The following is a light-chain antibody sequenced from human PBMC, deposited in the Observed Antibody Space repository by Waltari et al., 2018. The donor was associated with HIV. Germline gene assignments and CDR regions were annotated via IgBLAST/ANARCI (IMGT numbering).Light chain of an antibody. J-gene: IGKJ5*01. Sequence: IVLTQSPGTRSLSPGERATHSGRASKRVPTGHLAWYQQTPGQAPRLLIYAASSRATGIPDRFSGSGSGTDFTLTISGLEPEDFAVYYCQQYGLSPITFGQGTRLEIK. CDR1: KRVPTGH. CDR3: QQYGLSPIT. V-gene: IGKV3-20*01. CDR2: AAS.